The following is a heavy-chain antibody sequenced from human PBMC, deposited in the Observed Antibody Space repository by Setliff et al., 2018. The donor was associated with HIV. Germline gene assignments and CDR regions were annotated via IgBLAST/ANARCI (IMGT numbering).Heavy chain of an antibody. CDR3: ARDGGEY. CDR2: INQDGSAK. Sequence: GGSLRLSCAASGFPFSNYWMGWVRQAPGKGLEWVANINQDGSAKDYVDSVKGRFTISRDNAKNSLYLQMNSLRAGDTAMYYCARDGGEYWGQGTLVTVSS. V-gene: IGHV3-7*01. J-gene: IGHJ4*02. CDR1: GFPFSNYW. D-gene: IGHD3-16*01.